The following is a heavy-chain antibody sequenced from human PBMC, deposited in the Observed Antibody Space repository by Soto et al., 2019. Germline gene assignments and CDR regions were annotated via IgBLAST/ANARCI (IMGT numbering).Heavy chain of an antibody. Sequence: ASVKVSCKASGYTFTSYAMHWVRQAPGQRLEWMGWINAGNGNTKYSQKFQGRVTITRDTSASTAYMELSSLRSEDTAVYYCARGSRRILRFDPWGQGTLVTVSS. CDR2: INAGNGNT. D-gene: IGHD2-15*01. CDR3: ARGSRRILRFDP. CDR1: GYTFTSYA. J-gene: IGHJ5*02. V-gene: IGHV1-3*01.